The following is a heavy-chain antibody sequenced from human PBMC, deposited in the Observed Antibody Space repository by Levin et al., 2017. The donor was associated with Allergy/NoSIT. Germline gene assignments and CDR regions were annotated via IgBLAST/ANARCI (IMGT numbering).Heavy chain of an antibody. J-gene: IGHJ5*02. V-gene: IGHV4-34*01. CDR2: INHSGST. Sequence: SETLSLTCAVYGGSFSGYYWSWIRQPPGKGLEWIGEINHSGSTNYNPSLKSRVTISVDTSKNQFSLKLSSVTAADTAVYYCARGLGYCSSTSCFRWFDPWGQGTLVTVSS. CDR3: ARGLGYCSSTSCFRWFDP. D-gene: IGHD2-2*01. CDR1: GGSFSGYY.